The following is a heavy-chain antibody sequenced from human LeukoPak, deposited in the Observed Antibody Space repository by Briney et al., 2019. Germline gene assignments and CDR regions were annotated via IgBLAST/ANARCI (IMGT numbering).Heavy chain of an antibody. Sequence: GGSLRLSCAASGFTFSGYGMHWVRQAPGKGLEWVAFIRFDGSNKYYADSVKGRFTISRDNSKNTLYLQMNSLRAEDTAVYYCAKNLLCSAGSSYCGHGSLVTVSS. V-gene: IGHV3-30*02. J-gene: IGHJ4*01. D-gene: IGHD2-15*01. CDR2: IRFDGSNK. CDR3: AKNLLCSAGSSY. CDR1: GFTFSGYG.